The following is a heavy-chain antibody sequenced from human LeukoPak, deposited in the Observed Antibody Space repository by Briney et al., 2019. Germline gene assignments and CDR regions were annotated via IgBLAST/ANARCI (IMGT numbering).Heavy chain of an antibody. V-gene: IGHV4-34*01. CDR1: GGSFSGYY. CDR2: INHSGST. CDR3: ARGSSGPYPDY. J-gene: IGHJ4*02. Sequence: PSETLSLTCAVYGGSFSGYYWSWIRQPPGKGLEWIGEINHSGSTNYNPSLKSRVTISVDTSKNQFSLKLGSVTAADTAVYYCARGSSGPYPDYWGQGTLVTVSS.